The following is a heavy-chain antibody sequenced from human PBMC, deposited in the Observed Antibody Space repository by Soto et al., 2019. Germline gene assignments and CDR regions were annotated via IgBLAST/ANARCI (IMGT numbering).Heavy chain of an antibody. Sequence: GGFLRLSCAASGFTFSSYAMSWVRRAPGKGLEWVSGISGSGRITKYADSVKGRFIISRDNFKNTLFLQMNSLRAEDTAVYYCAKDVHYDIVTGIEYFHHWAQGTLVTVSS. CDR2: ISGSGRIT. J-gene: IGHJ1*01. CDR1: GFTFSSYA. D-gene: IGHD3-9*01. V-gene: IGHV3-23*01. CDR3: AKDVHYDIVTGIEYFHH.